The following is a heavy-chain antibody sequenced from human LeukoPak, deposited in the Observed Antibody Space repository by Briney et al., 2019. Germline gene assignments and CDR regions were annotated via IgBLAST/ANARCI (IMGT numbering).Heavy chain of an antibody. J-gene: IGHJ4*02. CDR1: GGSISSYY. CDR2: IYYSGST. V-gene: IGHV4-59*01. Sequence: SETLSLTCIVSGGSISSYYWSWIRQPPGKGLDWIGNIYYSGSTNYNPSFKSRVTISVDTSKNQFSLKLSSVTAADTAVYYCARGRYYYDSSGYGSPLDYWDQGTLVTVSS. CDR3: ARGRYYYDSSGYGSPLDY. D-gene: IGHD3-22*01.